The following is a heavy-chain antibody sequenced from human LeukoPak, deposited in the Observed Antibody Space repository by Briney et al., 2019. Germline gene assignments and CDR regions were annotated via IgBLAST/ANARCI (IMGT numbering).Heavy chain of an antibody. CDR1: GFTFSMYW. J-gene: IGHJ4*02. CDR3: ARGHYGRDY. CDR2: IKEDGSEK. D-gene: IGHD4-17*01. Sequence: GGSLRLSCAASGFTFSMYWMSWVRQAPGKGLEWVAHIKEDGSEKYFVDSVKGRFTISRDNAKNSLYLQMNSLRAEDTAVYHCARGHYGRDYWGQGIQVTVSS. V-gene: IGHV3-7*04.